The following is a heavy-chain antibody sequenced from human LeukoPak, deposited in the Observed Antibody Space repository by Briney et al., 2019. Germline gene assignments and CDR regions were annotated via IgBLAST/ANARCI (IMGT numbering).Heavy chain of an antibody. J-gene: IGHJ4*02. CDR1: RGSISSYY. V-gene: IGHV4-59*01. CDR2: IDNTGNT. Sequence: PSGTLSLTCTISRGSISSYYWSWIRQSPGKGLEWIASIDNTGNTNSNPSLKSRVTMSVDTSKNQFSLRLSSLIVADTAVYYCARGRITIFGVVIPHFDNWGQGTLVTVSS. CDR3: ARGRITIFGVVIPHFDN. D-gene: IGHD3-3*01.